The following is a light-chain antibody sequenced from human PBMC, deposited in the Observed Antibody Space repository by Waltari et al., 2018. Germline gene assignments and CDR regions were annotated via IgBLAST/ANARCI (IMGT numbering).Light chain of an antibody. J-gene: IGLJ2*01. CDR1: SLRSSQ. CDR3: HSRDASGVGGS. CDR2: DKN. Sequence: SSELTQDPAVSVAMGQTVRITCQGDSLRSSQASWYQQRPGQAPILVLYDKNNRPSGVPDRFSGSSSDNTASLTITGAQAEDEASYYCHSRDASGVGGSFGGGTKLTVL. V-gene: IGLV3-19*01.